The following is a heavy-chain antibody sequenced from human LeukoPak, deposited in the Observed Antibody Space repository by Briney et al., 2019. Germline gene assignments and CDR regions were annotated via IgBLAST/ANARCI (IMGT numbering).Heavy chain of an antibody. J-gene: IGHJ4*02. V-gene: IGHV1-2*06. D-gene: IGHD2-8*01. CDR1: GYTFTGYY. CDR3: ARDRVNDGGDY. CDR2: INPNSGGT. Sequence: ASVKVSCKASGYTFTGYYMHWVRQAPGQGLEWMGRINPNSGGTNYAQKFQGRVTMTRATSISTAYMELSRLRSDDTAVYYCARDRVNDGGDYWGQGTLVTVSS.